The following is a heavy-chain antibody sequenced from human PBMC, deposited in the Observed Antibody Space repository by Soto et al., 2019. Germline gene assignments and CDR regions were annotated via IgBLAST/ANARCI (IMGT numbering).Heavy chain of an antibody. CDR3: ARDVGEAAAGNEKYYYYGMDV. Sequence: SETLSLTCTVSGGSISSSSYYWGWIRQPPGKGLEWIGSIYYSGSTYYNPSLKSRVTISVDTSKNQFSLKLSSVTAADTAVYYCARDVGEAAAGNEKYYYYGMDVWGQGTTVTVSS. CDR1: GGSISSSSYY. J-gene: IGHJ6*02. CDR2: IYYSGST. D-gene: IGHD6-13*01. V-gene: IGHV4-39*07.